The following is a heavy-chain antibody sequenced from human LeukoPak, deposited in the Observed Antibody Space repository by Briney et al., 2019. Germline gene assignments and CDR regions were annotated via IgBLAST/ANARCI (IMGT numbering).Heavy chain of an antibody. D-gene: IGHD2-15*01. CDR1: GGTFSSYA. J-gene: IGHJ4*02. Sequence: ASVKVSCKASGGTFSSYAISWVRQAPGQGLEWMGGIIPIFGTANYAQKFQGRVTFTADESTSTAYMELSSLRSEDTAVYYCARGGYCSGGSCYISFDYWGQGTLVTVSS. CDR3: ARGGYCSGGSCYISFDY. CDR2: IIPIFGTA. V-gene: IGHV1-69*13.